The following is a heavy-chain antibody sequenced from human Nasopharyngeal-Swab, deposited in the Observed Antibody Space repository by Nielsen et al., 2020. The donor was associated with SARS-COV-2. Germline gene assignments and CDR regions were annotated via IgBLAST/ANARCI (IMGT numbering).Heavy chain of an antibody. J-gene: IGHJ3*02. Sequence: SLRLSCAASGFTFGDYAMHWVRPAPGKGLEWVSGISWNSGSTGYADSVKGRFTISRDNAKNSLYLQMNSLRAEDTALYYCAKNSGSYMGRSAFDNWGQGTMVTVSS. CDR1: GFTFGDYA. D-gene: IGHD1-26*01. CDR2: ISWNSGST. V-gene: IGHV3-9*01. CDR3: AKNSGSYMGRSAFDN.